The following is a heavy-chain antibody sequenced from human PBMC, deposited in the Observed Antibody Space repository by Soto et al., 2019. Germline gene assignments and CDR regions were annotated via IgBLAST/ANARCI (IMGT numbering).Heavy chain of an antibody. D-gene: IGHD3-10*01. V-gene: IGHV3-23*01. J-gene: IGHJ4*02. CDR2: ISGNGGHT. CDR3: AKRMSISAVGGVVVTEKRNFDY. Sequence: GGSLRLSCAASGFTFSNYAMNWVRQAPGKGLEWVSVISGNGGHTLHADSVKGRFTTSRDNSKNTLYLQMNSVRVEDTAVYDCAKRMSISAVGGVVVTEKRNFDYWGQGTLVTVSS. CDR1: GFTFSNYA.